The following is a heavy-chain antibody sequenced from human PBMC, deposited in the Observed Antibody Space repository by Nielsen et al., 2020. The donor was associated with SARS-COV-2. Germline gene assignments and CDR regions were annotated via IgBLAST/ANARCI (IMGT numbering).Heavy chain of an antibody. CDR1: GFTFDDYT. CDR2: ISWDGGST. Sequence: GESLKISCAASGFTFDDYTMHWVRQAPGKGLEWVSLISWDGGSTYCADSVKGRFTISRDNSKNSLYLQMNSLRTEDTALYYCAKGSYYGSGSYYPADYWGQGTLVTVSS. CDR3: AKGSYYGSGSYYPADY. D-gene: IGHD3-10*01. J-gene: IGHJ4*02. V-gene: IGHV3-43*01.